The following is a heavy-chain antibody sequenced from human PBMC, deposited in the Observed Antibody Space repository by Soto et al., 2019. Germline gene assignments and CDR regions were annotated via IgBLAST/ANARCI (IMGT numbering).Heavy chain of an antibody. CDR3: TRVRRDYYDDSGYIYYFDY. V-gene: IGHV3-74*01. D-gene: IGHD3-22*01. CDR1: GFPFSSYW. CDR2: INSDGSST. Sequence: PGGSLRLSCAASGFPFSSYWMHWVRQAPGKGLVWVSHINSDGSSTSYADSVKGRFTISRDNAKNTVFLQMNSLRAEDTAVYYCTRVRRDYYDDSGYIYYFDYWGKGTPVTVSS. J-gene: IGHJ4*02.